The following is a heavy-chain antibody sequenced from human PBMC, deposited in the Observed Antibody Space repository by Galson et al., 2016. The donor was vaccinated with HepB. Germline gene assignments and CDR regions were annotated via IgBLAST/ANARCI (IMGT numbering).Heavy chain of an antibody. D-gene: IGHD2-21*01. Sequence: SETLSLTCNVSGVPVNTYYWAWIRQSPGKGPEWIGRVYSSGATSYHPSLKSRVTMSVDTTKNQFSLKLDSVTAADTAVYYCARDLAVPSGPDSDRDYWGRGIHVIVSS. V-gene: IGHV4-4*07. CDR1: GVPVNTYY. J-gene: IGHJ4*02. CDR3: ARDLAVPSGPDSDRDY. CDR2: VYSSGAT.